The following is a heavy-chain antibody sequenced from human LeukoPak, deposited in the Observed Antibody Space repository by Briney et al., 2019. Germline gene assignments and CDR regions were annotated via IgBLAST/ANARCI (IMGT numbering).Heavy chain of an antibody. J-gene: IGHJ6*02. CDR1: GGSISSYY. D-gene: IGHD6-13*01. CDR2: ICSSGYT. V-gene: IGHV4-4*07. CDR3: ATRGDTSSARGYYAMDV. Sequence: SETLSLTCTVSGGSISSYYWSWIRQPAGKGLEWIGRICSSGYTNYNPSLKSRVTMSVDTSKNQFSLEVSSVTAADTAVYYCATRGDTSSARGYYAMDVWGQGTTVTVSS.